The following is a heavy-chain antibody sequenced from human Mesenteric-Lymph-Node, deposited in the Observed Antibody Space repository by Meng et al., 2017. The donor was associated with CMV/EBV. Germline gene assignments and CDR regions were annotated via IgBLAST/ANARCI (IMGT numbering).Heavy chain of an antibody. CDR3: AKVKDLYVGYDSPNDY. J-gene: IGHJ4*02. CDR1: AFSFSSYG. D-gene: IGHD5-12*01. V-gene: IGHV3-30*02. CDR2: IRFDGSSE. Sequence: GESLKISCAASAFSFSSYGMHWVRQGPGKGLEWAAFIRFDGSSECYADSVKGRFTISRDNSKNTLYLQMNSLRDEDTAVYYCAKVKDLYVGYDSPNDYWGQGTLVTVSS.